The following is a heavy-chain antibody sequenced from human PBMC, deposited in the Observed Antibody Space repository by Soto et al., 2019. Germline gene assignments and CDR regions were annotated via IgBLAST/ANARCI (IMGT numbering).Heavy chain of an antibody. J-gene: IGHJ5*02. CDR1: GGSISSHY. CDR2: IYHSGNT. V-gene: IGHV4-59*11. D-gene: IGHD6-19*01. Sequence: QVQLQESGPGLVKPSETLSLTCTVSGGSISSHYWSWIRQPPGKGLEWIGYIYHSGNTYHNPSLKSRVAISVDTSKNQFSLMLSSVTAADTAVYFCAGGYVSGWSDWFDPWGQGTLVTVSP. CDR3: AGGYVSGWSDWFDP.